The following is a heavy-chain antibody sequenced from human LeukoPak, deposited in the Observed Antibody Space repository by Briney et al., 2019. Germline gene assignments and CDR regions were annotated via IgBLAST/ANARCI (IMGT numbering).Heavy chain of an antibody. CDR2: IYPSDSDT. V-gene: IGHV5-51*01. Sequence: GESLKISCKGSGYTFTIYWIAWVCQMPGKGLEWMGIIYPSDSDTRYSPSFQGQVTISADKSISTAYLQWSSLKASDTAIYYCARLEGHYADSIIDYWGQGTLVTVSS. J-gene: IGHJ4*02. CDR3: ARLEGHYADSIIDY. CDR1: GYTFTIYW. D-gene: IGHD4-17*01.